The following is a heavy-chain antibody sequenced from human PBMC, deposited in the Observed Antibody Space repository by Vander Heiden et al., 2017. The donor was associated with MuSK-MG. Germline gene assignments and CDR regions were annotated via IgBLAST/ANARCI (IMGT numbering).Heavy chain of an antibody. CDR2: ISYDGSNK. J-gene: IGHJ4*02. CDR3: AKDSNILTGYFDY. V-gene: IGHV3-30*18. CDR1: GFTFSNYG. Sequence: QVQLVESGGGVVQPGRSLRLSCAASGFTFSNYGMHWVRQAPGKGLEWVAVISYDGSNKYYVDSVKGRFTISRDNSKNTLYLQMNSLRAEDTAVYYCAKDSNILTGYFDYWGQGTLGTVSS. D-gene: IGHD3-9*01.